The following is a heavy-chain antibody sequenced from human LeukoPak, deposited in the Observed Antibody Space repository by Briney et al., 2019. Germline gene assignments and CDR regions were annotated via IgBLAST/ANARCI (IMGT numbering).Heavy chain of an antibody. CDR2: IYPGDFDT. CDR3: ARVYNWNDVGYGMDV. CDR1: GYSFTSYW. D-gene: IGHD1-1*01. Sequence: GGSLKISCKGSGYSFTSYWIGWVRQMPGKGLEWMGIIYPGDFDTRYGPSFQGQVTISADKSISTAYLQWSSLKASDTAMYYCARVYNWNDVGYGMDVWGKGTTVTVSS. J-gene: IGHJ6*04. V-gene: IGHV5-51*01.